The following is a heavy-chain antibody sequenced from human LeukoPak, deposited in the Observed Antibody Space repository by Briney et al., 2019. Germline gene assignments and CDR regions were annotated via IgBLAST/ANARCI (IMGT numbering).Heavy chain of an antibody. CDR2: IVVGSGNT. V-gene: IGHV1-58*02. Sequence: SVNVSCKASGFTFTSSAMQWVRQARGQRLAWIGWIVVGSGNTNYAQKFQERVTITRDMSTSTVYMELSSLRSEDTAVYYCAAREMAVSYYFDYWGQGTLVTVSS. J-gene: IGHJ4*02. D-gene: IGHD5-24*01. CDR1: GFTFTSSA. CDR3: AAREMAVSYYFDY.